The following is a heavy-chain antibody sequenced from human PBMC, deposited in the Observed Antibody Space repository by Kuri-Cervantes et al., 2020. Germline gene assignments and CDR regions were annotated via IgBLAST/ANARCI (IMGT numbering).Heavy chain of an antibody. J-gene: IGHJ4*02. CDR2: INHSGST. V-gene: IGHV4-34*01. Sequence: SETLSLTCAVYGGSFSSYYWSWIRQPPGEGLEWIGEINHSGSTNYNPSLKSRVTISEDTSKNQFSLKLSSVTAADTAVYYCARFPQWLRAYDYWGQGTLVTVSS. CDR3: ARFPQWLRAYDY. CDR1: GGSFSSYY. D-gene: IGHD5-12*01.